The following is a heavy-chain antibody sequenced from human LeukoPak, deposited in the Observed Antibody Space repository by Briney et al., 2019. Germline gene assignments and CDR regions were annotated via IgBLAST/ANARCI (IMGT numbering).Heavy chain of an antibody. CDR1: GGTFSSYA. J-gene: IGHJ4*02. CDR2: IIPIFGTA. D-gene: IGHD3-22*01. Sequence: SVKVSCKASGGTFSSYAISWVRQAPGQGLEWMGGIIPIFGTANYAQKFQGRVTITADESTSTAYMELSSLRSEDTAVYYCARGSPPRRNYDSRGYYSYYFDYWGQGTLVTVSS. V-gene: IGHV1-69*01. CDR3: ARGSPPRRNYDSRGYYSYYFDY.